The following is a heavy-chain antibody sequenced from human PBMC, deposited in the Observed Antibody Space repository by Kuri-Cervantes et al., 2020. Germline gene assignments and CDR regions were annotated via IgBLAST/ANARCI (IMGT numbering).Heavy chain of an antibody. V-gene: IGHV3-7*01. CDR2: IRQDSSEI. CDR1: GFTFSSYW. D-gene: IGHD2-2*01. Sequence: GESLKISCAASGFTFSSYWMTWVRQAPGKGLESVANIRQDSSEIFYADSVRGRFTISRDNAKNSVYLQMNSLRAEDTGMYYCARDHATSWSVRDSWGQGTLVTVSS. CDR3: ARDHATSWSVRDS. J-gene: IGHJ4*02.